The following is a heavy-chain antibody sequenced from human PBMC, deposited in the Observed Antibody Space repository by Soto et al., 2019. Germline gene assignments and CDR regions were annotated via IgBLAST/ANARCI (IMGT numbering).Heavy chain of an antibody. D-gene: IGHD3-22*01. J-gene: IGHJ6*02. CDR2: INPSGGST. CDR3: ARAYYYDSSGYANYYYYGMDV. V-gene: IGHV1-46*01. CDR1: GYTFTRYY. Sequence: ASVKVSCKASGYTFTRYYMHWVRQAPGQGLEWMGIINPSGGSTSYAQKFQGRVTMTRDTSTSTVYMELSSLRSEDTAVYYCARAYYYDSSGYANYYYYGMDVWGQGTTVTV.